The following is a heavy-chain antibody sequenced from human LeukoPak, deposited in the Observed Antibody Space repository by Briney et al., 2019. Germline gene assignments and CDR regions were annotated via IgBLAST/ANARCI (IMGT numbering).Heavy chain of an antibody. Sequence: GESLQISCKGSGYSFTSYWIGWVRQMPGKGLEWMGIIYPGDSDTRYSPSFQGQATISADKSISTAYLQWSSLKASDTAMYYCARPPHKGFGHFDYWGQGTLVTVSS. CDR3: ARPPHKGFGHFDY. V-gene: IGHV5-51*01. D-gene: IGHD3-10*01. CDR2: IYPGDSDT. CDR1: GYSFTSYW. J-gene: IGHJ4*02.